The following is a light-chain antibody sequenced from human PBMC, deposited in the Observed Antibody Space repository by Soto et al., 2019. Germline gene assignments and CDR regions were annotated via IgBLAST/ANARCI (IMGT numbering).Light chain of an antibody. V-gene: IGKV3-11*01. CDR2: DGS. CDR3: QQRRNWPPLT. CDR1: ESVDIY. Sequence: ETVLTQSPATLSLSPGERATLSCRASESVDIYLAWYQQKPGQAPRLLIYDGSNRATGIPARFSGSGSGTDFTLTISRLEHEDFAVYCCQQRRNWPPLTFGGGTRVEIK. J-gene: IGKJ4*01.